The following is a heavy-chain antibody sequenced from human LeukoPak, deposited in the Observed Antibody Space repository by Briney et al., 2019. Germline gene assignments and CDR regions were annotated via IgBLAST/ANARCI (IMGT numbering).Heavy chain of an antibody. CDR1: GGSISSYY. D-gene: IGHD6-6*01. J-gene: IGHJ5*02. CDR2: VYYSGST. V-gene: IGHV4-59*12. Sequence: KPSETLSLTCTVSGGSISSYYWNWIRQPPGKGLEWIGYVYYSGSTNYNPSLKSRVTISVDKSKNQFSLKLSSVTAADTAVYYCARDRGDWYSSSSWFDPWGQGTLVTVSS. CDR3: ARDRGDWYSSSSWFDP.